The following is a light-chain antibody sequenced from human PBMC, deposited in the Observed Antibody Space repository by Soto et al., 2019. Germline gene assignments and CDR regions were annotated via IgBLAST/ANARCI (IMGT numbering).Light chain of an antibody. Sequence: QAVVTQEPSLTVSPGGTVTLTCASSTGAVTSGFYPNWFQQKPGQAPRALIYNTNKKHSWTPARFSGSLLGGKAALTLPGVQPEDEAEYFCLLYYGGAQLMFGGGTKVTVL. J-gene: IGLJ3*02. CDR2: NTN. CDR1: TGAVTSGFY. V-gene: IGLV7-43*01. CDR3: LLYYGGAQLM.